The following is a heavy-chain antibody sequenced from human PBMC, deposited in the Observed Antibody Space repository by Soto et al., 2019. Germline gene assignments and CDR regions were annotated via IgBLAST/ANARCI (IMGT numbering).Heavy chain of an antibody. CDR1: GYTFTSYD. D-gene: IGHD3-22*01. CDR2: MNPNSGNT. V-gene: IGHV1-8*01. Sequence: QVQLVQSGAEVKKPGASVKVSCKASGYTFTSYDINWVRQATGQGLEWMGWMNPNSGNTGYAQKFQGRVTMTRNTSISTAYIELSSLRSEDTAVYYCARVGYYYDSSCYYLSFDYWGQGTLVTVSS. CDR3: ARVGYYYDSSCYYLSFDY. J-gene: IGHJ4*02.